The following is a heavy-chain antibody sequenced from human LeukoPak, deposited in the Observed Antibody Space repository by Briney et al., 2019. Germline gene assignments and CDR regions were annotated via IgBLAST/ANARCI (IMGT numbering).Heavy chain of an antibody. CDR3: ARPSIAAAEYIWFDP. Sequence: SVKVSCKASGGTFSSYAISWVRQAPGQGLEWMGRIIPILGIANYAQKFQGRVTITADKSTSTAYMELSSLRSEDTAVYYCARPSIAAAEYIWFDPWGQGTLVTVSS. J-gene: IGHJ5*02. V-gene: IGHV1-69*04. CDR1: GGTFSSYA. D-gene: IGHD6-13*01. CDR2: IIPILGIA.